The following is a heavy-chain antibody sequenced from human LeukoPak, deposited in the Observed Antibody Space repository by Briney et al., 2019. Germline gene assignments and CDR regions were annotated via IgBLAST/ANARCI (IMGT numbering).Heavy chain of an antibody. V-gene: IGHV3-30*02. CDR2: ICNDGSNK. CDR3: AKGLASQTYIDY. CDR1: GFTFTSYG. Sequence: GGSLRLSCAASGFTFTSYGMYWVCKPPRQGQEWVAFICNDGSNKYYADSVQSRFTIFRDNTKNTQYLQMNTSICEDTAVYYYAKGLASQTYIDYWGQGTLVTVSS. J-gene: IGHJ4*02.